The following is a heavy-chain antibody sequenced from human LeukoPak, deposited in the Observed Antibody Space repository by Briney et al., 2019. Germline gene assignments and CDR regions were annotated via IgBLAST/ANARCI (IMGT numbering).Heavy chain of an antibody. D-gene: IGHD6-25*01. CDR1: GYTFTGYY. Sequence: GASVKVSCKASGYTFTGYYMHWVRQAPGQGLEWMGWINPNSGGTNYAQKFQGRVTMTRDTSISTAHMELSRLRPDDTAVYYCARVRSGDVWFDPWGQGTLVTVSS. CDR2: INPNSGGT. J-gene: IGHJ5*02. V-gene: IGHV1-2*02. CDR3: ARVRSGDVWFDP.